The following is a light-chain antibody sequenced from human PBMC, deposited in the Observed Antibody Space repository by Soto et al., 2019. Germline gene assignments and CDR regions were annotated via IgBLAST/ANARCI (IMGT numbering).Light chain of an antibody. V-gene: IGLV2-8*01. CDR1: SSDVGAYNY. J-gene: IGLJ1*01. Sequence: QSFLTQPPSASGSPGQSVTISCTGTSSDVGAYNYFSWYQQHPGKSPKLMIYEVSNRPSGVPDRFSGSKSGNTASLTVSGLPAEDEADYYCRSYAGSXNYVVGTGTKVXV. CDR2: EVS. CDR3: RSYAGSXNYV.